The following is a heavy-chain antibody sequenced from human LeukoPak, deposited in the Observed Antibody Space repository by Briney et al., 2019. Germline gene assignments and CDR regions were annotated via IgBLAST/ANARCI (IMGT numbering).Heavy chain of an antibody. CDR3: ARGGQQLVRDYYYYGMDV. CDR2: SIPIFGIA. J-gene: IGHJ6*02. Sequence: SVKVSCKASGGTFSSYAISWVRQAPGQGLEWMRRSIPIFGIANYAQKFQGRVTITADKSTSTAYMELSSLRYEDTAVYYCARGGQQLVRDYYYYGMDVWGQGTTVTVSS. D-gene: IGHD6-13*01. CDR1: GGTFSSYA. V-gene: IGHV1-69*04.